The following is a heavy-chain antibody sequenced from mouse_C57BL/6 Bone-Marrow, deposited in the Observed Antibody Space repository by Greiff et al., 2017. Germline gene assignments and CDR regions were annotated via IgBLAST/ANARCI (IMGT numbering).Heavy chain of an antibody. CDR1: GFTFSDAW. D-gene: IGHD4-1*01. CDR2: IRNKANSHAT. J-gene: IGHJ3*01. CDR3: TDWERGRFAC. Sequence: EVKLVESGGGLVQPGGSMKLSCAASGFTFSDAWMDWVRQSPEKGLEWVALIRNKANSHATYYAESVKGRFTISRDDSHSSVYLQMNSLRPEDAGVYYGTDWERGRFACWGQGELVTVSA. V-gene: IGHV6-6*01.